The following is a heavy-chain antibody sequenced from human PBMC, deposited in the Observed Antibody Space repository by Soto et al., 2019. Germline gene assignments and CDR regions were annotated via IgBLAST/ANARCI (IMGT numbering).Heavy chain of an antibody. CDR2: ISAYNGNT. J-gene: IGHJ4*02. D-gene: IGHD3-22*01. CDR3: ARSDVAIAWTKQYYDSSGYYSH. V-gene: IGHV1-18*01. Sequence: ASVKVSCKASGYTFTSYGISWVRQAPGQGLEWMGWISAYNGNTNYAQKLQGRVTMTTDTSTSTAYMELRSLRSDDTAVYYCARSDVAIAWTKQYYDSSGYYSHWGQGTLVTVSS. CDR1: GYTFTSYG.